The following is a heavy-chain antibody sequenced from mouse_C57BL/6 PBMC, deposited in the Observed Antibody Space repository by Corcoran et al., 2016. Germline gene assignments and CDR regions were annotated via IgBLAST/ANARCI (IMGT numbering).Heavy chain of an antibody. CDR1: GYTFTNYW. V-gene: IGHV1-63*01. Sequence: QVQLQQSGAELVRPGTSVKMSCKASGYTFTNYWIGWAKQRPGHGLEWIGDIYPGGGYTNYNEKFKGKATLTADKSSSTAYLQLSSLTSEDTAVYYCARGAWFAYWGQGTLVTVSA. J-gene: IGHJ3*01. CDR2: IYPGGGYT. CDR3: ARGAWFAY.